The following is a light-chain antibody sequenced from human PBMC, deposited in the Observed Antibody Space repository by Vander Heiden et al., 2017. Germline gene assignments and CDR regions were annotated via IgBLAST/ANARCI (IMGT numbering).Light chain of an antibody. CDR1: QGIRND. Sequence: AIQMPQPPSSLSASVGDRVIITCRASQGIRNDLGWYQQRPGKAPKLLIYAASSLQTGVPLRFSGSGSGTDFTLTISSLQPEDFATYYCLQDYSYPRTFGQGTKVEIK. CDR2: AAS. CDR3: LQDYSYPRT. V-gene: IGKV1-6*01. J-gene: IGKJ1*01.